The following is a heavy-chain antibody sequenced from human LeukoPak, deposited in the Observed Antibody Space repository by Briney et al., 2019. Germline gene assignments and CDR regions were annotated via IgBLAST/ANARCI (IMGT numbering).Heavy chain of an antibody. D-gene: IGHD4-17*01. J-gene: IGHJ6*03. Sequence: PGGSLRLSCAASGFTFNSYAMHWVRQAPGKGLEYVSAISSNGGSTYYADSVKGRFTISRDNSKNTLYLQMGSVRAEDMAVYYCARAPTVTIYYYYYMDVWGKGTTVTVSS. CDR1: GFTFNSYA. V-gene: IGHV3-64*02. CDR2: ISSNGGST. CDR3: ARAPTVTIYYYYYMDV.